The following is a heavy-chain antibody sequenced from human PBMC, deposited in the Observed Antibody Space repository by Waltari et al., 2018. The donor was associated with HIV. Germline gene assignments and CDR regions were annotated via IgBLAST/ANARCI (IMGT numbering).Heavy chain of an antibody. CDR3: ARLGYCSSARCPSGYYYSYSMGV. V-gene: IGHV5-51*01. CDR2: IYPVDSDT. J-gene: IGHJ6*02. CDR1: GYNFTTYW. Sequence: LVQSGAEVKKPGESLKISCKGSGYNFTTYWIGWVRQMPGKGLEWMGIIYPVDSDTRYSPAFRGQVTISADKSMSTAYLQWSSLQASDTAIYYCARLGYCSSARCPSGYYYSYSMGVWGQGTTVTVSS. D-gene: IGHD2-2*01.